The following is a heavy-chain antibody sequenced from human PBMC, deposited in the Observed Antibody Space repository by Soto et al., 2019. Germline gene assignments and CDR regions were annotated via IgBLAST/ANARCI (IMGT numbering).Heavy chain of an antibody. V-gene: IGHV1-2*04. CDR1: GYTFTGYY. J-gene: IGHJ3*02. D-gene: IGHD2-15*01. Sequence: ASVKVSCKASGYTFTGYYMHWVRQAPGQGLEWMGWINPNSGGTNYAQKFQGWVTMTRDTSISTAYMELSRLRSDDTAVYYCASCSGGSCAIFVAFEMWGKGNMVT. CDR2: INPNSGGT. CDR3: ASCSGGSCAIFVAFEM.